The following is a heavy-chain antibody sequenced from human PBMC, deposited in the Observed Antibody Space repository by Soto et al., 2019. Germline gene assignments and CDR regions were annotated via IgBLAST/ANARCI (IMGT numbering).Heavy chain of an antibody. CDR2: ISGSGGST. J-gene: IGHJ4*02. CDR3: AKDGYCSGGSCSPATFDY. Sequence: GGSLRLSCAASGFTFSSYAMSWVRQAPGKGLEWVSAISGSGGSTYYADSVKGRFTISRDNSKNTLYLQMNSLRAEDTAVYYCAKDGYCSGGSCSPATFDYWGQGTLVTVSS. CDR1: GFTFSSYA. V-gene: IGHV3-23*01. D-gene: IGHD2-15*01.